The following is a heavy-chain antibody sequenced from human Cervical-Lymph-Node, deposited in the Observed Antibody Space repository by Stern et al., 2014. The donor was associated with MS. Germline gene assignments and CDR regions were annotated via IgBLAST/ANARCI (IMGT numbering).Heavy chain of an antibody. CDR3: ARVGSEGPTSV. V-gene: IGHV4-4*02. Sequence: QLQLQESGPGLVKPSGTLSLTCAVSGGSISSSNWWNWVRQPPGKGLEWIGEIYHSGSTNYNPSLTSRVTISVDKSKTQFSLKLSSVAAADTAVYYCARVGSEGPTSVWGQGTLVTVSS. CDR1: GGSISSSNW. J-gene: IGHJ4*02. CDR2: IYHSGST. D-gene: IGHD3-16*01.